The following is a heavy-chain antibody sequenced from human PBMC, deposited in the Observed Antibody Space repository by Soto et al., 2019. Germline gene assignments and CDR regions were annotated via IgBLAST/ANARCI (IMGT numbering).Heavy chain of an antibody. Sequence: SDTLSLTCTVSGGSITSSSFYWGWIRQPPGKGQEWIGIIYYSGSTYYNPSLKSRVTISVDTSKSQFSLNLNSVTAADTAVYYCARGYDILTGPLDYWGPGTLVTVS. CDR2: IYYSGST. CDR3: ARGYDILTGPLDY. D-gene: IGHD3-9*01. V-gene: IGHV4-39*01. J-gene: IGHJ4*02. CDR1: GGSITSSSFY.